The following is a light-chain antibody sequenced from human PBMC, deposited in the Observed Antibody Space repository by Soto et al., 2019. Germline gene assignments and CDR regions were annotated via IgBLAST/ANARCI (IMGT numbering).Light chain of an antibody. V-gene: IGKV3-11*01. J-gene: IGKJ3*01. CDR1: QSVSSS. CDR3: QQRSDWPLT. CDR2: GAS. Sequence: EIVLTQSPATLSLSPGERATLSCRASQSVSSSLAWYQQKPGQAPRLLIYGASNRATGIPARFSASGTGTDFTLTISSLEPEDFAVYYCQQRSDWPLTFGPGTKVDIK.